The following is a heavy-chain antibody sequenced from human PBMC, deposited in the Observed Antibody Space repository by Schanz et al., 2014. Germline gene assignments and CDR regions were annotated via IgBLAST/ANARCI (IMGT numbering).Heavy chain of an antibody. Sequence: EVQLVASGGGLVQPGGSLKLSCAASGLIFSNYVMSWVRQAPGKGLEWVSTIGTSGGTNYAESVKGRFTISRDNSRNTLYLQMNSLRAEDTAVYYCARDGYSVVVISPTESFDIWGQGTMVTVSP. V-gene: IGHV3-23*04. CDR2: IGTSGGT. CDR1: GLIFSNYV. D-gene: IGHD2-21*01. J-gene: IGHJ3*02. CDR3: ARDGYSVVVISPTESFDI.